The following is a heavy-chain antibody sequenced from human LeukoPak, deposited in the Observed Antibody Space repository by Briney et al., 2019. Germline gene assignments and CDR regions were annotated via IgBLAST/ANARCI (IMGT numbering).Heavy chain of an antibody. CDR1: GFTFSSYW. Sequence: GGSLRLSCAASGFTFSSYWMTWVRQAPGKGLEWVANLNPDGSRKFYVDSVKGRFTISRDNAKNSLYLQMHSLRAVDTALYYCARDAYDDSSESWGQGTLVTVSS. J-gene: IGHJ5*02. V-gene: IGHV3-7*01. D-gene: IGHD3-3*01. CDR2: LNPDGSRK. CDR3: ARDAYDDSSES.